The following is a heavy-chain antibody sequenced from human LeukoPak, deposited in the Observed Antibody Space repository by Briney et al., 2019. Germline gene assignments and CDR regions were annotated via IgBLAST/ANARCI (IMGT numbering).Heavy chain of an antibody. J-gene: IGHJ4*02. CDR3: ASAPDFWSAYGDY. Sequence: KPSETLSLTCTVSGYSISSGYYWGWIRQPPGKGLEWIGTIFHSGITYYNPSLKSRVTISVDTSKNQFSLKLSSVTAADTAVYYCASAPDFWSAYGDYWGQGTLVTVSS. V-gene: IGHV4-38-2*02. CDR2: IFHSGIT. D-gene: IGHD3-3*01. CDR1: GYSISSGYY.